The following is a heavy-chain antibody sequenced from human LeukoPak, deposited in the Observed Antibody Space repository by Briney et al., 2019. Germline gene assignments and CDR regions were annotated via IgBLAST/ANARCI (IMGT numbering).Heavy chain of an antibody. CDR1: GFTFSSYS. CDR2: ISSSSSYI. J-gene: IGHJ4*02. V-gene: IGHV3-21*01. D-gene: IGHD3-10*01. Sequence: GGSLRLSCAASGFTFSSYSMNWVRQAPGKGLEWVSSISSSSSYIYYADSVKGRFTISRDNGKNSLYLQMNSLRAEDTAVYYCARGPPLGDYGSGSYFSYWGQGTLVTVSS. CDR3: ARGPPLGDYGSGSYFSY.